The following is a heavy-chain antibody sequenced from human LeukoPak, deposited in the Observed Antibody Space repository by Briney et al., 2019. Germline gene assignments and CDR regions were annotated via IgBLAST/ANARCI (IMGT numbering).Heavy chain of an antibody. V-gene: IGHV3-30-3*01. D-gene: IGHD2-21*02. J-gene: IGHJ4*02. CDR3: AREGYCGGDCYSNYFDY. CDR2: ISYDGSNK. Sequence: GRSLRLSCAASGFTFSSYAMHWVRQAPGKGLEWVAVISYDGSNKYYADSVKGRFTISRDNSKNTLYLQMNSPRAEDTAVYYCAREGYCGGDCYSNYFDYWGQGTLVTVSS. CDR1: GFTFSSYA.